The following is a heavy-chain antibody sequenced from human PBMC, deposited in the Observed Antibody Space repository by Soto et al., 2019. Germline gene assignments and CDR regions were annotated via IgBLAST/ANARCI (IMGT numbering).Heavy chain of an antibody. Sequence: ETLSLTCTVSGGSISSYYWSWIRQPPGKRLEWIGYIYYSGSTTYNPSLKSRVTISLDTSKQQFSLKLTSVTAADTAVYYCAKVRDDHSYFFDYWGQGTLVTVSS. J-gene: IGHJ4*02. CDR2: IYYSGST. CDR1: GGSISSYY. V-gene: IGHV4-59*01. D-gene: IGHD6-6*01. CDR3: AKVRDDHSYFFDY.